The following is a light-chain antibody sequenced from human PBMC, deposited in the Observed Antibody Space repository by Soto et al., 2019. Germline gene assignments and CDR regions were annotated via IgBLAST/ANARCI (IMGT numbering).Light chain of an antibody. CDR3: QQYGFSIT. J-gene: IGKJ4*01. CDR1: QSVSSY. V-gene: IGKV3-20*01. CDR2: GAS. Sequence: IVLKQSLATLSVSPMERAALSCRAGQSVSSYLAWYQHKPGQAPRLLIYGASNRATGIPDRFSGSGSGTDFTLTISRLETEDFAVYFCQQYGFSITFGGGTKVDI.